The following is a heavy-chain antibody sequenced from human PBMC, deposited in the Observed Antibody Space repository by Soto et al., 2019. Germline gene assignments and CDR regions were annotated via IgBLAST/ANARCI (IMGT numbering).Heavy chain of an antibody. CDR1: GYTFTSYG. V-gene: IGHV1-18*01. CDR3: ARDYYYYDSSGSDAFDI. J-gene: IGHJ3*02. D-gene: IGHD3-22*01. Sequence: ASVKVSCKASGYTFTSYGISWVRQAPGQGLEWMGWISAYNGNTNYAQKLQGRVTMTTDTSTSTAYVELRSLRSDDTAVYFCARDYYYYDSSGSDAFDIWGQGTMVTVSS. CDR2: ISAYNGNT.